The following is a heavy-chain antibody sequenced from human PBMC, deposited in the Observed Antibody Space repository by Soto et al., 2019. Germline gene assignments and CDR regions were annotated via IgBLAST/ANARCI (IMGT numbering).Heavy chain of an antibody. CDR1: VYTFTSYD. CDR2: MNPNSGNT. CDR3: ARGAGYFAILR. J-gene: IGHJ4*02. D-gene: IGHD3-9*01. Sequence: GGSVXVSCKSAVYTFTSYDINCVLQATGQGLEWMGWMNPNSGNTGHAQKFQGRVTMTRNTSISTAYMEQSSLRSEDTAVYYCARGAGYFAILRWGQGTLVTVYS. V-gene: IGHV1-8*01.